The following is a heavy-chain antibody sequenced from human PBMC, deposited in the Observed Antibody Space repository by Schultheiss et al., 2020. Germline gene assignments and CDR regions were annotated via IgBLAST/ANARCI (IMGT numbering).Heavy chain of an antibody. D-gene: IGHD3-3*01. CDR2: ISYDGSNK. Sequence: GGSLRLSCAASGFTFSSYGMHWVRQAPGKGLEWVAVISYDGSNKYYADSVKGRFTISREDSKNTLYLQMNSLRAEDTAVYYCARNSEWLFATNYGMDVWGQGTTVTVSS. V-gene: IGHV3-30*03. J-gene: IGHJ6*02. CDR1: GFTFSSYG. CDR3: ARNSEWLFATNYGMDV.